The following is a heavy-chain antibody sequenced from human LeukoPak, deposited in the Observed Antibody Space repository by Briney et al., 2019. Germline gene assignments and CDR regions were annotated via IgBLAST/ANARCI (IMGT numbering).Heavy chain of an antibody. CDR1: GGSISSYY. D-gene: IGHD3-16*01. J-gene: IGHJ4*02. V-gene: IGHV4-59*01. CDR2: MDYSGST. CDR3: ARDRGSKGGFDY. Sequence: PSETLSLTCTVSGGSISSYYWSWIRQPPGKGLEWIGYMDYSGSTNYNPSLKSRVTISADRSKNQLSLKVTSVTAADTAVYYCARDRGSKGGFDYWGRGNLVTVSS.